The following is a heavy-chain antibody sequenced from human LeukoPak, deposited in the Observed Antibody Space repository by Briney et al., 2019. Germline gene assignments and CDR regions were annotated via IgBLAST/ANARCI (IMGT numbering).Heavy chain of an antibody. CDR3: ASRDAYHSEY. D-gene: IGHD5-24*01. J-gene: IGHJ4*02. CDR1: GGSTSNYY. V-gene: IGHV4-59*01. CDR2: INYSGST. Sequence: PSETLSLXCSVSGGSTSNYYWSWIRQPPGKGLEWIGYINYSGSTSYKSSLKSRVTISVDTSKNQFSLKLSSVTAADTAVYYCASRDAYHSEYWGQGTLVTVSS.